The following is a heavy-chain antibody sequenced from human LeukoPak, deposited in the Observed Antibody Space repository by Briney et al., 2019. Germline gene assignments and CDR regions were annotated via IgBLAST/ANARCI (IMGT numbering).Heavy chain of an antibody. Sequence: PSETLSLTCTVSGGSISSSSYYWGWIRQPPGKGLEWIGSIYYSGSTYYNPSLESRVTISVDTSKNQFSLKLSSVTAADTAVYYCARQHYFWFDPWGQGTLVTVSS. D-gene: IGHD2-21*01. CDR1: GGSISSSSYY. J-gene: IGHJ5*02. V-gene: IGHV4-39*01. CDR3: ARQHYFWFDP. CDR2: IYYSGST.